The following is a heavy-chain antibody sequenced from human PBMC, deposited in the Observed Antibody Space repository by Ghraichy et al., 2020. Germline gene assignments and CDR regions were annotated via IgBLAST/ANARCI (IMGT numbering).Heavy chain of an antibody. V-gene: IGHV3-9*01. CDR3: ARRTITMVRGVSFDY. D-gene: IGHD3-10*01. CDR2: ISWNGGSM. J-gene: IGHJ4*02. CDR1: GFTFDDYG. Sequence: GGSLRLSCAASGFTFDDYGMHWVRQAPGKGLEWVSGISWNGGSMGYGDSVKGRFTISRDNAKKSLYLQMNSLRAEDTALYYCARRTITMVRGVSFDYWGLGILVTVSS.